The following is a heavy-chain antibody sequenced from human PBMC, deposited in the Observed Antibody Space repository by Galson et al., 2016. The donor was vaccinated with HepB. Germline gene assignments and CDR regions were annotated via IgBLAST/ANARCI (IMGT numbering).Heavy chain of an antibody. D-gene: IGHD6-19*01. CDR3: TVQWYSSGWYGVTVDY. CDR1: GFTFSDAW. Sequence: SLRLSCAASGFTFSDAWMTWVRQAPGKGLEWVGHIKSTPDGGTADYAAPAKGRISISRDDSKNTMFLQINSLKIEDTAMYYCTVQWYSSGWYGVTVDYWGQGTLVTVSS. J-gene: IGHJ4*02. V-gene: IGHV3-15*01. CDR2: IKSTPDGGTA.